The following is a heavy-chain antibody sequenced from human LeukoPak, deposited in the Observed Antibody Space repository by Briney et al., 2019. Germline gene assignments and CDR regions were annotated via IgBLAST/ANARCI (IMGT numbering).Heavy chain of an antibody. V-gene: IGHV3-7*04. J-gene: IGHJ4*02. CDR2: IKQDGSEK. Sequence: GGSLRLSCAASGFTFSSYWMTWVRQAPGKGLEWVANIKQDGSEKYYVDSVKGRFTISRDNAKNSLYLQMNSLRAEDTAVYYCARGRYYYDSSGYYPGGDYWGQGTLVTVSS. CDR1: GFTFSSYW. D-gene: IGHD3-22*01. CDR3: ARGRYYYDSSGYYPGGDY.